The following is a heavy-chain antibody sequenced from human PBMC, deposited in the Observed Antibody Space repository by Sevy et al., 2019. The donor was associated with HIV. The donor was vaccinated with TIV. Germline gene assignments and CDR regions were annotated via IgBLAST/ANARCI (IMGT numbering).Heavy chain of an antibody. CDR1: GGTFSSYA. Sequence: ASVKVSCKASGGTFSSYAISWVRQAPGQGLEWMGGIIPIFGTANYAQKFQGRVTITADKSTSTAYMELSSLRSEDTAEYYCARNPAMPAWNWFDPWGQGTLVTVSS. J-gene: IGHJ5*02. V-gene: IGHV1-69*06. CDR2: IIPIFGTA. D-gene: IGHD2-2*01. CDR3: ARNPAMPAWNWFDP.